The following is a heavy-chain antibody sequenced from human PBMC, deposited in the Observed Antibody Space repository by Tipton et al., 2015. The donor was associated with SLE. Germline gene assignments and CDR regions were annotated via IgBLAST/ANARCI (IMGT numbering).Heavy chain of an antibody. J-gene: IGHJ4*02. Sequence: QSGAEVKKPGASVKVSCKASGYTFTNYGISWVRQAPGQGLEWMGWISTYNGNTNYAQKFQGRVTLTTDTSTNTAYLEVRSLKSDDTAVYYCAREGPGGSIQKGTPIIFDYWGQGTLVTVSS. CDR2: ISTYNGNT. CDR3: AREGPGGSIQKGTPIIFDY. V-gene: IGHV1-18*01. D-gene: IGHD6-25*01. CDR1: GYTFTNYG.